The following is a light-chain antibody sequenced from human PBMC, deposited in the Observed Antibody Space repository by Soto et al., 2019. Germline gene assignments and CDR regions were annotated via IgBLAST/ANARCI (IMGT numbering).Light chain of an antibody. J-gene: IGLJ1*01. CDR3: SSYTISSTLV. V-gene: IGLV2-14*01. Sequence: QSVLTQPASVSGSPGQSITISCTGTSSDVGGYNYVSWYQQHPGKAPKLMIYEVSNRPSGVSNRFSGSKSGNTAALTISGLQAADEADYYCSSYTISSTLVFGTGTKLTVL. CDR1: SSDVGGYNY. CDR2: EVS.